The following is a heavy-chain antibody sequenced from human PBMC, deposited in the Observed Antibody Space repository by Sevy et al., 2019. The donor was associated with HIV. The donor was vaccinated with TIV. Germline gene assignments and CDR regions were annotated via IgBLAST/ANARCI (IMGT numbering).Heavy chain of an antibody. CDR1: GFTFDDYA. CDR2: ISWNSGSI. J-gene: IGHJ4*02. V-gene: IGHV3-9*01. CDR3: ATEGAIAAAGRGYYFDY. D-gene: IGHD6-13*01. Sequence: GGSLRLSCAASGFTFDDYAMHWVRQAPGKALEWVSGISWNSGSIGYADSVKGRFTISRDNAKNSLYLQMNSLRPDDTAFYYGATEGAIAAAGRGYYFDYWGQGTLVTVSS.